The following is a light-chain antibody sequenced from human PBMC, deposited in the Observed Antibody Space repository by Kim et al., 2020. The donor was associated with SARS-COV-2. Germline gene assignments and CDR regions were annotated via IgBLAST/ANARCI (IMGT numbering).Light chain of an antibody. V-gene: IGLV2-14*03. CDR3: SSFTTRSTLV. Sequence: QSALTQPASVSGSPGQSISISCTGTSSNIGSYNYVSWHQQHHGKAPKLMIYDVNKRPSGISSRFSGSKSGSTASLTISGLQAEDEADYYCSSFTTRSTLVFGGGTKVTVL. J-gene: IGLJ3*02. CDR2: DVN. CDR1: SSNIGSYNY.